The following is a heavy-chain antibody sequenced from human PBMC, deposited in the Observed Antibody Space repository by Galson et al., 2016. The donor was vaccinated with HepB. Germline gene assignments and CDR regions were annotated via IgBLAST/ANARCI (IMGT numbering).Heavy chain of an antibody. D-gene: IGHD4/OR15-4a*01. V-gene: IGHV4-31*03. Sequence: TLSLTCTVSGGSISGGGYFWSWLRQHPGKGLERIGHIYYRGGTIYNPSLKSRLTISVDTSKNQFSLNLSSVTAADTAVYYCARVFITQVSGANSRVYYGMDFWGQGTTVTVSS. CDR1: GGSISGGGYF. CDR2: IYYRGGT. CDR3: ARVFITQVSGANSRVYYGMDF. J-gene: IGHJ6*02.